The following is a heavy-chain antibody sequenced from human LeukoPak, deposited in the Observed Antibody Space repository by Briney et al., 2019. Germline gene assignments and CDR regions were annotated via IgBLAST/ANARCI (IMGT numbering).Heavy chain of an antibody. D-gene: IGHD3-10*01. CDR1: GYTFTDYY. V-gene: IGHV1-2*02. Sequence: GASVKVSCKASGYTFTDYYIHWVRLAPRQGLEWMGWINPNSGVTNYAQKFQGRVTVTRDTSIRTVYMELTRLASDDTAVYYCATGPNIYGSGRSYYDPWGQGTLVTVSS. CDR2: INPNSGVT. J-gene: IGHJ5*02. CDR3: ATGPNIYGSGRSYYDP.